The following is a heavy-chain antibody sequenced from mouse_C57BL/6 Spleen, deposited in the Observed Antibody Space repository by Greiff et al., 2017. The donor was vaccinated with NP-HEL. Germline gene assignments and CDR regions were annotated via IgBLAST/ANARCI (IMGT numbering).Heavy chain of an antibody. J-gene: IGHJ3*01. D-gene: IGHD4-1*01. V-gene: IGHV1-22*01. CDR3: ARGNWDVFAY. CDR1: GYTFTDYN. Sequence: VHVKQSGPELVKPGASVKMSCKASGYTFTDYNMHWVKQSHGKSLEWIGYINPNNGGTSYNQKFKGKATLTVNKSSSTAYMELRSLTSEDSAVYYCARGNWDVFAYWGQGTLVTVSA. CDR2: INPNNGGT.